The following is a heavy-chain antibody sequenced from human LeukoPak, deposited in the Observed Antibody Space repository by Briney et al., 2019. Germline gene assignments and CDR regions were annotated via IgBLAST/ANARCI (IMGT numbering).Heavy chain of an antibody. V-gene: IGHV4-39*01. Sequence: SETLSLTCTVSGGSISSSSYYWGWIRQPPGQGLEWIGSIYYSGSTYYNPSLKSRVTISVDTSKNQFSLKLSSVTATDTAVYYCVYDSSGYYYYWGQGTLVTVYS. CDR3: VYDSSGYYYY. CDR2: IYYSGST. CDR1: GGSISSSSYY. J-gene: IGHJ4*02. D-gene: IGHD3-22*01.